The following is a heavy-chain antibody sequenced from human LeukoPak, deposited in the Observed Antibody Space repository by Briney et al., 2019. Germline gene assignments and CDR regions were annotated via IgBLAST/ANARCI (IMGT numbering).Heavy chain of an antibody. J-gene: IGHJ4*02. D-gene: IGHD3-22*01. CDR3: ASWFGGDTYYYDSSGYYYYFDY. CDR1: GGSISSGGYY. CDR2: IYYSGST. V-gene: IGHV4-31*03. Sequence: SQTLSLTCTVSGGSISSGGYYWSWIRQHPGKGLEWIGCIYYSGSTYYNPSLKSRVTISVDTSKNQFSLKLSSVTAADTAVYYCASWFGGDTYYYDSSGYYYYFDYWGQGTLVTVSS.